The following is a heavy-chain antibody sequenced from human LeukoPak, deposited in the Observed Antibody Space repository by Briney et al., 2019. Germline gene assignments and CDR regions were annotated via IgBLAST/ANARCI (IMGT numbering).Heavy chain of an antibody. Sequence: GGSLRLSCAASGFTVSSNYMNWVRQVPGKGLEWVSVIHSGGNTYYADSVRGRFAISRDNSKNTLYLQMNSLRVEDTAVYYCAREVFLDYWGQGTLVTVSS. CDR2: IHSGGNT. D-gene: IGHD2/OR15-2a*01. J-gene: IGHJ4*02. CDR3: AREVFLDY. CDR1: GFTVSSNY. V-gene: IGHV3-53*01.